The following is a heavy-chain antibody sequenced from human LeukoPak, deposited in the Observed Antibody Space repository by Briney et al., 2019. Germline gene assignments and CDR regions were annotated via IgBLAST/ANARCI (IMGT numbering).Heavy chain of an antibody. Sequence: PGGSRRLSCVASGFYFSAYLMSWVRQAPGKGLEWVANIKQDGSKEFYLDSVKGRFTISRDNGNNSLYLHMSRLRVEDTAVYYCARDLKGFNLWGQGALVTVSS. CDR1: GFYFSAYL. J-gene: IGHJ5*02. CDR3: ARDLKGFNL. CDR2: IKQDGSKE. V-gene: IGHV3-7*04.